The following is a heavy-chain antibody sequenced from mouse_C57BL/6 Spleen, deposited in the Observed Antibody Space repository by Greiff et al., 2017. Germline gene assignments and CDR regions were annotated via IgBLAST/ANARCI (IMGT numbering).Heavy chain of an antibody. CDR1: GYTFTEYT. J-gene: IGHJ2*01. CDR3: ARHEVSNYAIDY. Sequence: QVQLKESGAELVKPGASVKLSCKASGYTFTEYTIHWVKQRSGQGLEWIGWFYPGSGSIKYNEKFKDKATLTADKSSSTVYMALSRLTSEDSSVYFCARHEVSNYAIDYWGQGTTLTVSA. CDR2: FYPGSGSI. D-gene: IGHD2-5*01. V-gene: IGHV1-62-2*01.